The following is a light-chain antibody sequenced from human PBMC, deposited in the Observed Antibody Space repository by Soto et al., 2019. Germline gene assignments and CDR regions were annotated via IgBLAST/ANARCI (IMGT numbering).Light chain of an antibody. V-gene: IGKV1-5*03. J-gene: IGKJ1*01. CDR3: QQYNSYSWT. CDR1: QSISIW. Sequence: DIQMTHAPATLSASVGDRVTITCRASQSISIWLAGYQQKPGKAPKLLIYKASSLESGVPSRFSGSGSGTEYTLNISSLQPDDFATYYCQQYNSYSWTFGQGTKVEIK. CDR2: KAS.